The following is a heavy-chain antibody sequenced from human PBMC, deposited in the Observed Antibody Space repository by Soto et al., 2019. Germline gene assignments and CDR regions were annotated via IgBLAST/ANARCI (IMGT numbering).Heavy chain of an antibody. D-gene: IGHD5-18*01. V-gene: IGHV1-2*02. CDR1: GYTFTGDY. CDR3: AGDWVDTAIQRHCFYFCGMDV. J-gene: IGHJ6*02. CDR2: INPNSGGT. Sequence: VSVKVACKASGYTFTGDYMHWGLQAPGQGLEWMGWINPNSGGTNYPQKFQGKVTMTRDTLIIKEYMELSRLRSDDTAVYYCAGDWVDTAIQRHCFYFCGMDVWGQGTTVTVSS.